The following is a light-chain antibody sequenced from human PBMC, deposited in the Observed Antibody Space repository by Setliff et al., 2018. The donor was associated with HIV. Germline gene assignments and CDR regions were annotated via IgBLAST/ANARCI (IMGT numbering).Light chain of an antibody. CDR1: SSDVGAYTY. J-gene: IGLJ1*01. CDR3: SAYTGSSTLGV. V-gene: IGLV2-14*01. CDR2: EVS. Sequence: QSALAQPASVSRSPGQSIIISCTGTSSDVGAYTYVSWYQHHAGEVPKLILYEVSHRPSGVSNRFSGSKSGNTASLTISWLQPEDDADYYCSAYTGSSTLGVFGTGTKVTVL.